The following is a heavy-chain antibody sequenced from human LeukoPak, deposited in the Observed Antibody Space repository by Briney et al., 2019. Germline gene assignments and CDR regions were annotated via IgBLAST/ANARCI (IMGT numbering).Heavy chain of an antibody. D-gene: IGHD5-18*01. CDR1: GFTFSSYA. V-gene: IGHV3-30*04. CDR3: ARSLDTAMVTVASNSGQRNP. Sequence: GGSLRLSCAASGFTFSSYAMHWVRQAPGKGLEWAAVISYDGSNKYYADSVKGRFTISRDNSKNTLYLQMNCLRAEDTAVYYWARSLDTAMVTVASNSGQRNPW. CDR2: ISYDGSNK. J-gene: IGHJ5*02.